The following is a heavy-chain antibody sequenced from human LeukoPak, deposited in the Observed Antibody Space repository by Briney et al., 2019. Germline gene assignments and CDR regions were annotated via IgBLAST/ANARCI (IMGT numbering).Heavy chain of an antibody. D-gene: IGHD6-6*01. CDR3: ARFPSSSGSRFDY. CDR2: IYYSGST. V-gene: IGHV4-31*03. CDR1: GGSISSDGYY. J-gene: IGHJ4*02. Sequence: SQTLSLTCTVSGGSISSDGYYWSWIRQHPGKGLEWIGYIYYSGSTYYNPSLKSRVTISADTAKNQFSLKLSSVTDADTAVYYCARFPSSSGSRFDYWGQGTLVTVSS.